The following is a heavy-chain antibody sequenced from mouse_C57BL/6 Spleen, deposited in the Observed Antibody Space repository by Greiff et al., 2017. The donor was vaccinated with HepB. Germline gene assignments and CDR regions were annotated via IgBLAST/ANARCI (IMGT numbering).Heavy chain of an antibody. CDR1: GFNIKNTY. CDR3: ARNDYDAHWYFDV. CDR2: IDPANGNT. D-gene: IGHD2-4*01. V-gene: IGHV14-3*01. Sequence: DVQLVESVAELVRPGASVKLSCTASGFNIKNTYMHWVKQRPEQGLEWIGRIDPANGNTKYAPKFQGKATITADTSSNTAYLQLSSLTSEDTAIYYCARNDYDAHWYFDVWGTGTTVTVSS. J-gene: IGHJ1*03.